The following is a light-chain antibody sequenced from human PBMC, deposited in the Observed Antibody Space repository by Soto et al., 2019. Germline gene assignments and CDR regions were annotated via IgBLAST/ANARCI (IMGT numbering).Light chain of an antibody. CDR3: QQRSNWPSIT. J-gene: IGKJ5*01. CDR1: QSVSNY. V-gene: IGKV3-11*01. CDR2: DAS. Sequence: EIVLTQSPATLSLSPGERATLSCRASQSVSNYLAWYQQRPGQAPRLLSYDASSRATGIPARFSGSGSGTDFTLTISSLEPEDFAVYYCQQRSNWPSITFGQGTRLEIK.